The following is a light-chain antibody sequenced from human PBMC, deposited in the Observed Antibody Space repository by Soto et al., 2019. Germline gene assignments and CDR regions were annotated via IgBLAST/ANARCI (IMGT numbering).Light chain of an antibody. CDR2: DVS. V-gene: IGLV2-14*01. CDR1: SSDVGGYNY. J-gene: IGLJ1*01. CDR3: SSYTSNSTRV. Sequence: QSVLTQPASVSGSPGQSITISCPGTSSDVGGYNYVSWYQQHPGKAPKLMIYDVSNRPSGVSNRFSGSKSGNTASLTISGLQAEDEADYYCSSYTSNSTRVFGTGTKVTVL.